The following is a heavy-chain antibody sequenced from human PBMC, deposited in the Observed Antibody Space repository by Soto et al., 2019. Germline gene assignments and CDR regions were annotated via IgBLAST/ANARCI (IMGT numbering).Heavy chain of an antibody. J-gene: IGHJ3*01. CDR2: IYWNENK. CDR3: ARTVPPLRTPLRGFDL. Sequence: QITLKESGPTLVKPTQTLTLTCTCSGISLSTRGVGLGWIRQPPGKALEWLTVIYWNENKYYSPFLRSRLTIIRATSKNQVVLTMTDMDPVDTATYYCARTVPPLRTPLRGFDLWGQGTMVTVSS. D-gene: IGHD2-15*01. CDR1: GISLSTRGVG. V-gene: IGHV2-5*01.